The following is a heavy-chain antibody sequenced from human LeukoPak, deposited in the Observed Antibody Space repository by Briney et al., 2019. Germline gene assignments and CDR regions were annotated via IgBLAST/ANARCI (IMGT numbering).Heavy chain of an antibody. CDR2: IFTSGIT. D-gene: IGHD3-10*01. CDR1: GGSISIYY. Sequence: SETLSLTCTISGGSISIYYWNWIRQPAGKGLEWIGRIFTSGITNYDPSLKSRVTMSVDTSKNQFSLNLSSVTAADTAVYYCARESSGNYYNPLGYMDVWGKGSTVTVSS. J-gene: IGHJ6*03. V-gene: IGHV4-4*07. CDR3: ARESSGNYYNPLGYMDV.